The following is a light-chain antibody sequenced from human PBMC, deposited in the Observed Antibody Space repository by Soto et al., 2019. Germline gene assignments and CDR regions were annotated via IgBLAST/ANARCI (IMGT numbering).Light chain of an antibody. CDR2: KAS. J-gene: IGKJ1*01. V-gene: IGKV1-5*03. CDR3: HQYHNFPRT. CDR1: QSINGW. Sequence: DIQLTQSPSNLSASVGDRVTITCRASQSINGWLAWYQQKPGQAPNLLIYKASTLESGVPSRFSGSGSGTEFTLTVSSLQPDDFATYYCHQYHNFPRTFGQGTKVEI.